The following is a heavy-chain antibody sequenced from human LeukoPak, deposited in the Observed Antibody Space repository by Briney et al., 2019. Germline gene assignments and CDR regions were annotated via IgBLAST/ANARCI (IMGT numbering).Heavy chain of an antibody. V-gene: IGHV3-74*01. CDR3: AAGRGAFDI. CDR1: GFTFSSYW. CDR2: MNSDGSST. Sequence: HPGGYLRLSCAVSGFTFSSYWMHWVRQAPGKGLVWVSRMNSDGSSTSYADSVKGRFTISRDNAKNTLYLRMNSLRAEDTAVYYCAAGRGAFDIWGQGTMVTVSS. D-gene: IGHD6-13*01. J-gene: IGHJ3*02.